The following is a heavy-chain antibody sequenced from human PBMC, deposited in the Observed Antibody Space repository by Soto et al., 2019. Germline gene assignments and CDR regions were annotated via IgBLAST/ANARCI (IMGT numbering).Heavy chain of an antibody. CDR2: ISGSGGST. J-gene: IGHJ6*02. CDR3: AKAIFGVVISPNGMDV. V-gene: IGHV3-23*01. D-gene: IGHD3-3*01. CDR1: GFTFSSYA. Sequence: GGSLRLSCAASGFTFSSYAMSWVRQAPGKGLEWVSGISGSGGSTYYADSVKGRFTISRDNSKKTLYLQMNSLRAEDTAVYYCAKAIFGVVISPNGMDVWGQGTTVTVSS.